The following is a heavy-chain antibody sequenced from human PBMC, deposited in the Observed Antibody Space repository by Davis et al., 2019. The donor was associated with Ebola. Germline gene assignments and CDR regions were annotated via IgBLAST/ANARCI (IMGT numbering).Heavy chain of an antibody. J-gene: IGHJ4*02. CDR1: GGSISSYY. D-gene: IGHD7-27*01. Sequence: SETLSLTCTVSGGSISSYYWNWIRQPPGKGLEWIGYVYYSGSTNYNPSLKSRVTISVDTSKNQFSLKLRSVTAAGTAVYYCARGTSGAEHWGQGTLATVSS. CDR3: ARGTSGAEH. V-gene: IGHV4-59*01. CDR2: VYYSGST.